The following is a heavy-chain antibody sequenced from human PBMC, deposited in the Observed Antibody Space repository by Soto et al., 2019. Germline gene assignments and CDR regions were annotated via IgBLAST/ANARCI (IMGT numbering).Heavy chain of an antibody. CDR2: VYYSGST. CDR1: GGSVSNYY. V-gene: IGHV4-59*02. J-gene: IGHJ4*02. Sequence: SETLSLTCTVSGGSVSNYYWSWIRQPPGKGLEWIGYVYYSGSTNSNPSLKSRVTISVDTSKNQFSLKLSSVTAADTAVYYCARSDYDILTGYSHFDYWGQGTLVTVS. CDR3: ARSDYDILTGYSHFDY. D-gene: IGHD3-9*01.